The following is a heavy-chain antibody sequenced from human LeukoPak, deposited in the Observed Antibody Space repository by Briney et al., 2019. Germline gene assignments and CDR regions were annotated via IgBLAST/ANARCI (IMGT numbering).Heavy chain of an antibody. V-gene: IGHV4-34*01. Sequence: SETLSLTCAVYGGSFSGYYWSWIRQPPGKGLEWIGEINHSGSTNYNPSLKSRATISVDTSKNQFSLKLSSVTAADTAVYYCARGGCSSTSCSSYDWFDPWGQGTLVTVSS. CDR1: GGSFSGYY. CDR3: ARGGCSSTSCSSYDWFDP. CDR2: INHSGST. J-gene: IGHJ5*02. D-gene: IGHD2-2*01.